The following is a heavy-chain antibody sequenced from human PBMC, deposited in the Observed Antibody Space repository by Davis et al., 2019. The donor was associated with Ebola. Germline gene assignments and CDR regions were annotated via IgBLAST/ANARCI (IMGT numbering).Heavy chain of an antibody. CDR1: GFTFSSYG. V-gene: IGHV3-30*03. CDR3: ATHWAYSSLRD. CDR2: ISYDGSNK. J-gene: IGHJ4*02. D-gene: IGHD6-19*01. Sequence: GESLKISCAASGFTFSSYGMHWVRQAPGKGLEWVAVISYDGSNKYYADSVKGRFTISRDNSKNTLYLQMNSLRAEDTAVYYCATHWAYSSLRDWGQGTLVTVSS.